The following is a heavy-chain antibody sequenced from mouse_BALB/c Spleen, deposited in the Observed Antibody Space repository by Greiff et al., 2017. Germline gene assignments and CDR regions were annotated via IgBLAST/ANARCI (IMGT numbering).Heavy chain of an antibody. CDR2: ISDGGSYT. CDR1: GFTFSDYY. D-gene: IGHD1-2*01. CDR3: ARSPVTTALDY. V-gene: IGHV5-4*02. Sequence: EVQVVESGGGLVKPGGSLKLSCAASGFTFSDYYMYWVRQTPEKRLEWVATISDGGSYTYYPDSVKGRFTISRDNAKNNLYLQMSSLKSEDTAMYYCARSPVTTALDYWGQGTTLTVSS. J-gene: IGHJ2*01.